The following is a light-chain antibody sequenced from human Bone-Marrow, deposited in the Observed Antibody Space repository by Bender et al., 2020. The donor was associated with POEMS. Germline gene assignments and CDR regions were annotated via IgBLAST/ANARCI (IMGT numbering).Light chain of an antibody. J-gene: IGLJ3*02. Sequence: QSALTQPRSVSGSPGQSVTISCTGTSSDVGGYNHVSWYQQHPGKAPKLMISDVSKRPSGVPDRFSGSKSGNTAFLTISGLQAEDEADYYCASWDDSLDGLWVFGGGTKLTVL. V-gene: IGLV2-11*01. CDR1: SSDVGGYNH. CDR3: ASWDDSLDGLWV. CDR2: DVS.